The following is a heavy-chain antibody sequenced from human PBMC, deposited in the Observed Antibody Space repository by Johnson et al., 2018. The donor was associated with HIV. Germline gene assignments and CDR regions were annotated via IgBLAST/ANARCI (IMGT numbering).Heavy chain of an antibody. D-gene: IGHD3-22*01. CDR3: ARVTMIVVVMQAFDI. V-gene: IGHV3-23*04. Sequence: MLLVESGGGLVQPGGSLRLSCAASGFTFSNYAMNWVRQAPGKGLEWVSTISGSGGTTYYADSVEGRFTISRDNSKNTLYLQMNSLRAEDTAVYYCARVTMIVVVMQAFDIWGQGTMVTVSS. CDR1: GFTFSNYA. CDR2: ISGSGGTT. J-gene: IGHJ3*02.